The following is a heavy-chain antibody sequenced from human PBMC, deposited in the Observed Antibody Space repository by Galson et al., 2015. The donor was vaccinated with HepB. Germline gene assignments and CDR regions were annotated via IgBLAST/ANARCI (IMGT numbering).Heavy chain of an antibody. J-gene: IGHJ4*02. CDR1: GFSFSSYA. CDR3: AKSRSGYPGDFDY. Sequence: SLRLSCAASGFSFSSYAMSWVRQAPGKGLEWVSGIDGSGGRTYYANSVKGRFTISRDNAKNTLYVQMNSLRAEDTAVYYCAKSRSGYPGDFDYWGQGTLVTVSS. V-gene: IGHV3-23*01. D-gene: IGHD3-22*01. CDR2: IDGSGGRT.